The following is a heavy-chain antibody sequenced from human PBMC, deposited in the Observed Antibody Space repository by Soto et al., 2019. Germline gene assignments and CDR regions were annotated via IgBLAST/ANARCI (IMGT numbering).Heavy chain of an antibody. CDR1: GGSISSYY. CDR2: IYYQGST. V-gene: IGHV4-59*01. J-gene: IGHJ4*02. CDR3: AIEGEQLVLDY. D-gene: IGHD3-16*01. Sequence: QVQLQESGPGLVKPSETLSLTCTVSGGSISSYYWSWIRQPPGKGLERIGYIYYQGSTNYNPSLKSRVSMSVDTSKDRFSLKLSSVTAAHTAVYYWAIEGEQLVLDYWGQGTLVTVSS.